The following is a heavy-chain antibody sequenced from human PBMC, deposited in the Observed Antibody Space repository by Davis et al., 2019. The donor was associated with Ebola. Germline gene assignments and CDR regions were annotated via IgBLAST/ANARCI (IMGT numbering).Heavy chain of an antibody. D-gene: IGHD1-26*01. CDR3: AKAGIVGATDAFDI. J-gene: IGHJ3*02. V-gene: IGHV1-2*02. Sequence: ASVKVSCKASGYTFTGYYMHWVRQAPGQGLEWMGWINPNSGGTNHAQKFQGRVTMTRDTSISTAYMELSRLRSDDTAVYYCAKAGIVGATDAFDIWGQGTMVTVSS. CDR2: INPNSGGT. CDR1: GYTFTGYY.